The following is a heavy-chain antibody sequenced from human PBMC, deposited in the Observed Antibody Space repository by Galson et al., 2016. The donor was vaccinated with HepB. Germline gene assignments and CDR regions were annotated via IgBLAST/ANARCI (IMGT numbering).Heavy chain of an antibody. CDR3: ARGNLGTTASMAFDY. CDR2: IYQTGTA. V-gene: IGHV4-4*02. Sequence: SETLSLTCAVSGGSVSDNYWWSWVRQSPEKGLEWIGEIYQTGTANYNPSFTSRATIPVDKSKNQISLRLDSVTAADTALYYCARGNLGTTASMAFDYWGPGTLVSVST. D-gene: IGHD1/OR15-1a*01. CDR1: GGSVSDNYW. J-gene: IGHJ4*02.